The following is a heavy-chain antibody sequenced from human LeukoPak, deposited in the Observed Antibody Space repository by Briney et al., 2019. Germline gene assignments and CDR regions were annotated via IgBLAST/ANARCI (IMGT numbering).Heavy chain of an antibody. CDR1: GYTFTSYY. CDR3: AREPGRGGGSYFPFDY. CDR2: INPSGGST. D-gene: IGHD1-26*01. V-gene: IGHV1-46*01. Sequence: ASVKVSCKASGYTFTSYYMHWVRQAPGQGLKWMGIINPSGGSTSYAQKFQGRVTMTRDTSTSTVYMELSSLRSEDTAVYYCAREPGRGGGSYFPFDYWGQGTLVTVSS. J-gene: IGHJ4*02.